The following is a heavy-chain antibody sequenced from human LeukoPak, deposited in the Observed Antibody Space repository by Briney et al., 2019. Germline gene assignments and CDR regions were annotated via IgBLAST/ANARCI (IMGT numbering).Heavy chain of an antibody. Sequence: SETLSLTCAVYGGSFSGYYWSWIRQPPGKGLEWIGEINHSGSTNYNPSLKSRVTISVDTSKNQFSLKLSSVTAADTAVYYCARGGCYDSSGYYQWNWFDPWGQGTLVTVSS. V-gene: IGHV4-34*01. CDR1: GGSFSGYY. D-gene: IGHD3-22*01. J-gene: IGHJ5*02. CDR2: INHSGST. CDR3: ARGGCYDSSGYYQWNWFDP.